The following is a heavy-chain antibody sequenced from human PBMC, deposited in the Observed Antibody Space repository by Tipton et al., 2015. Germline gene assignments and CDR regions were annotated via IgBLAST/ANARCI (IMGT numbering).Heavy chain of an antibody. CDR2: IFHSGST. CDR3: ARGDSGSYYDSSGYYFPNWFDP. J-gene: IGHJ5*02. V-gene: IGHV4-61*01. CDR1: GGSVTSNNYF. D-gene: IGHD3-22*01. Sequence: LRLSCSVSGGSVTSNNYFWSWIRQPPGKGLEWIGYIFHSGSTSYNPSLRSRVFISIDTSKNQFSLKLNSVTAADTAVYYCARGDSGSYYDSSGYYFPNWFDPWGQGTLVTVSS.